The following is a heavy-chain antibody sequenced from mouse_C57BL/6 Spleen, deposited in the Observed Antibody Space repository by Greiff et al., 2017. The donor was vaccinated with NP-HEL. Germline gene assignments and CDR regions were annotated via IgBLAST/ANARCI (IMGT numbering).Heavy chain of an antibody. CDR1: GFTFSDYG. CDR3: ARGLDYYGSSPYYDAMDY. V-gene: IGHV5-17*01. J-gene: IGHJ4*01. Sequence: EVMLVESGGGLVKPGGSLKLSCAASGFTFSDYGMHWVRQAPEKGLEWVAYIRRGSSTIYYADTVKGRFTISRDNAKNTLCLQMTSLRSEDTAMYYCARGLDYYGSSPYYDAMDYWGQGTSGTVAS. CDR2: IRRGSSTI. D-gene: IGHD1-1*01.